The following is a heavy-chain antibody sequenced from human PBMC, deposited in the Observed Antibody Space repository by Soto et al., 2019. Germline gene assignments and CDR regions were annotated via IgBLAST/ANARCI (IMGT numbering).Heavy chain of an antibody. D-gene: IGHD1-26*01. Sequence: PSETLSLTCTVSGGSVSSSSYYWGWIRQPPGKWLEWIGTIYYTGSTSYSPSLKRRVTISVDTSKTQFSLNLSSVTATDTAVYYWGGRRAGAYYFDYWGQGTLVTVSS. V-gene: IGHV4-39*01. CDR2: IYYTGST. J-gene: IGHJ4*02. CDR3: GGRRAGAYYFDY. CDR1: GGSVSSSSYY.